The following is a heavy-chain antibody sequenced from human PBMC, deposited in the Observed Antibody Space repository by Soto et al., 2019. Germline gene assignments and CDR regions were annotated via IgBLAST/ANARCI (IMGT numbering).Heavy chain of an antibody. CDR3: ARGGSRSIAARPVLWFDP. CDR2: IYYGGST. Sequence: SETLSLTCAVYGESLRSHSWNWIRQPPGKGLEWIGYIYYGGSTYYNPSLKSRVTISVDTSKNQFSLKLSSVTAADTAVYYCARGGSRSIAARPVLWFDPWGQGTLVTVSS. J-gene: IGHJ5*02. CDR1: GESLRSHS. D-gene: IGHD6-6*01. V-gene: IGHV4-30-4*08.